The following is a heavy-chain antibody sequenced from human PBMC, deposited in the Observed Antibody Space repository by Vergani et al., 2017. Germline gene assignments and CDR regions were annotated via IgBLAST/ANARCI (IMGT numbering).Heavy chain of an antibody. CDR3: SRNSSVNCSRTSCFRSNYYMDV. V-gene: IGHV4-61*02. CDR2: IYTSGST. Sequence: QVQLQESGPGLVKPSQTLSLTCTVSGGSISSGSYYWSWIRQPAGKGLEWIGRIYTSGSTNYNPSLKSRVTMSVDTSKNQSSLKRSSVTAADTAVYYCSRNSSVNCSRTSCFRSNYYMDVWGKGTTVTVSS. D-gene: IGHD2-2*01. CDR1: GGSISSGSYY. J-gene: IGHJ6*03.